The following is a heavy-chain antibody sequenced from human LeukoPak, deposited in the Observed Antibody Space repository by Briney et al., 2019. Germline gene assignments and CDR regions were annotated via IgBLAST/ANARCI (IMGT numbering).Heavy chain of an antibody. Sequence: GASVKVSCKASGYTFTGYYMNWVRQAPGQGLEWMGWINPNSGGTNYAQKFQGRVTMTRDTSISTAYMELSRLRSDDTAVYYCARAASYSSSDAFDIWGQGTMVTVSS. CDR1: GYTFTGYY. CDR2: INPNSGGT. J-gene: IGHJ3*02. V-gene: IGHV1-2*02. CDR3: ARAASYSSSDAFDI. D-gene: IGHD6-6*01.